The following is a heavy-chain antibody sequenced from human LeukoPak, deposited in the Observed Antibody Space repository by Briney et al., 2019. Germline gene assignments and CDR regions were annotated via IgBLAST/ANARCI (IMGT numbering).Heavy chain of an antibody. Sequence: PGGSLRLSCAASGFTVSSNYMSWVRQAPGKGLEWVSVIYSGGSTYYADSVKGRFTISRDNSKNTLYLQMNSLRAEDTAVYYCARSIQLWPTTFDYWGQGTLVTVSS. CDR3: ARSIQLWPTTFDY. CDR2: IYSGGST. CDR1: GFTVSSNY. J-gene: IGHJ4*02. D-gene: IGHD5-18*01. V-gene: IGHV3-66*01.